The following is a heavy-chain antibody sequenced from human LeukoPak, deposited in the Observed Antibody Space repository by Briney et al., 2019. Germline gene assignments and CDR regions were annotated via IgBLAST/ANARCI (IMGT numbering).Heavy chain of an antibody. CDR3: ASTNRGGYSYGTLDY. J-gene: IGHJ4*02. CDR2: IYHSGST. Sequence: DPSETLSLTCTVSGYSISSGYYWGWIRQPPGKGLEWIGSIYHSGSTNYNPSLKSRVTISVDTSKNQFSLKLSSVTAADTAVYYCASTNRGGYSYGTLDYWGQGTLVTVSS. D-gene: IGHD5-18*01. CDR1: GYSISSGYY. V-gene: IGHV4-38-2*02.